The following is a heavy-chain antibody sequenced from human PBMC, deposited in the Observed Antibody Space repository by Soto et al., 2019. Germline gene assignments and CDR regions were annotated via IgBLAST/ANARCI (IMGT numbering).Heavy chain of an antibody. D-gene: IGHD3-10*01. V-gene: IGHV1-69*19. CDR2: ISPMFGAA. J-gene: IGHJ4*02. CDR1: GGTFNTYA. CDR3: AREVQVHTPAFVY. Sequence: QVQLVQSGAEMKKPGSSVKVSCQSSGGTFNTYAMNWVRQAPGQGPEWMGDISPMFGAANYAPKFQGRVTITAYESAGTSYMQLSSLTSEDTALCFCAREVQVHTPAFVYGGQGTLVTVSS.